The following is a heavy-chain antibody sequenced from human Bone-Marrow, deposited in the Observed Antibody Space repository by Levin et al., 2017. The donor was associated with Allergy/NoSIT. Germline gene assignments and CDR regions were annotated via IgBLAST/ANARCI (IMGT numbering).Heavy chain of an antibody. CDR2: INQDGGQK. D-gene: IGHD3-10*01. J-gene: IGHJ4*02. CDR1: GFTFSSYW. CDR3: ARDKDYYKNNTRYDSLDC. V-gene: IGHV3-7*03. Sequence: RSGGSLRLSCAASGFTFSSYWMTWVRQAPGKRLEWVANINQDGGQKNYVDSVKGRFTVSRDNAKNSLYLQMNFLRAEDTAVYYCARDKDYYKNNTRYDSLDCWGQGTLVTVSS.